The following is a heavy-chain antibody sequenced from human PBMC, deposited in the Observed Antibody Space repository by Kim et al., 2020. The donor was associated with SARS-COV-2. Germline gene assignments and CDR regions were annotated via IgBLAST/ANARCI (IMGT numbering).Heavy chain of an antibody. CDR2: INSVSSNI. CDR1: GFMYSTYA. V-gene: IGHV3-48*02. D-gene: IGHD1-26*01. J-gene: IGHJ4*02. Sequence: GGALRLSCAGSGFMYSTYAMSWVRQAPGKGLEWVAYINSVSSNIYYADYLKGRFTISRDNAKNSMFLQMNSLRDEDTAVYFCARVRVGATAHFDYWGQGT. CDR3: ARVRVGATAHFDY.